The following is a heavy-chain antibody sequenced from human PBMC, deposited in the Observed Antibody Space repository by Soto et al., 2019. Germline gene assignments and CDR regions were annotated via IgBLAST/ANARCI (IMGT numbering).Heavy chain of an antibody. CDR3: ARSYEMSGGSDY. D-gene: IGHD6-19*01. V-gene: IGHV1-46*01. CDR2: INTTGGST. J-gene: IGHJ4*02. CDR1: GYRFTNYN. Sequence: QVQRVQSGAEVKKPGASMEVSCKASGYRFTNYNIYWVRQAPGQGLEWMGLINTTGGSTTYAQKFQGRVTMTRDTSTSTVYMEVSSLRSDDTAVYYCARSYEMSGGSDYWGQGTLVTVSS.